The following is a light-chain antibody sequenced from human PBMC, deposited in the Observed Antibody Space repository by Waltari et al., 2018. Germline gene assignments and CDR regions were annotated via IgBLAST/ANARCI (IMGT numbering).Light chain of an antibody. V-gene: IGLV8-61*01. CDR2: KAN. J-gene: IGLJ3*02. CDR1: SGSLSTTSY. CDR3: ALDMGSVIWV. Sequence: QTVVPQEPSLSVSPGGTVTLTCSLSSGSLSTTSYATWDQQTPGHSPLTLVYKANARLSGVPDRFYGSSLVNTAALTVTGAQADDESDYYCALDMGSVIWVFGGGTRLPVL.